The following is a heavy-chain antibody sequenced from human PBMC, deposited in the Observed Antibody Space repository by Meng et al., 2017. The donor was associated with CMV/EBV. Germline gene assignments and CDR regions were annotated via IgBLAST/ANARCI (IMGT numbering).Heavy chain of an antibody. D-gene: IGHD1-26*01. CDR1: GSVFSTTA. J-gene: IGHJ4*02. CDR2: NTYDGSNT. V-gene: IGHV3-30*04. Sequence: ASGSVFSTTAMCCFRQAPGEELQWLTVNTYDGSNTNYDDPVKGRFTISRDKSKNTLSLQMNSLRAEDTAVYYCARATSVRYYEFDYWGQGTLVTVSS. CDR3: ARATSVRYYEFDY.